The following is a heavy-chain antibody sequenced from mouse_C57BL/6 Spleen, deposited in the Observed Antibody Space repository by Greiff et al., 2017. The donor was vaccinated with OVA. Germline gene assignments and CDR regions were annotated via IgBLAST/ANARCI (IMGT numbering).Heavy chain of an antibody. D-gene: IGHD1-1*01. CDR2: IYPGDGDT. CDR3: ARTTVVATGAMDY. Sequence: VNLVESGAELVKPGASVKISCKASGYAFSSYWMNWVKQRPGKGLEWIGQIYPGDGDTNYNGKFKGKATLTADKSSSTAYMQLSSLTSEDSAVYFCARTTVVATGAMDYWGQGTSVTVSS. CDR1: GYAFSSYW. J-gene: IGHJ4*01. V-gene: IGHV1-80*01.